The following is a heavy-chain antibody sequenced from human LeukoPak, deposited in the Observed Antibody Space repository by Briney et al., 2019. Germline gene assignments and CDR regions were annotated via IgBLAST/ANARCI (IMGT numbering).Heavy chain of an antibody. CDR1: GGSISSYY. CDR3: AHGSPSGWFDP. D-gene: IGHD3-10*01. J-gene: IGHJ5*02. Sequence: SEALSLTCTVSGGSISSYYWSWIRQPAGKGLEWIGRIYTSGSTNYNPSLKSRVTMSVDTSKNQFSLKLSSVTAADTAVYYCAHGSPSGWFDPWGQGTLVTVSS. V-gene: IGHV4-4*07. CDR2: IYTSGST.